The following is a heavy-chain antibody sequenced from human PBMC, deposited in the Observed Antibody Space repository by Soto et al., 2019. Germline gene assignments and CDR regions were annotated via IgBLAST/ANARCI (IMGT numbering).Heavy chain of an antibody. D-gene: IGHD3-22*01. J-gene: IGHJ3*02. CDR1: GLTVSSNY. CDR2: IYSGGST. CDR3: AREVDSSGYHAFDI. V-gene: IGHV3-53*01. Sequence: EVQLVESGGGLIQPGGSLRLSCAASGLTVSSNYMSWVRQAPGKGLEWVSVIYSGGSTYYADSVKGRFTISRDNSKNTLYLQMNSLRAEDTAVYYCAREVDSSGYHAFDIWGQGTMVTVSS.